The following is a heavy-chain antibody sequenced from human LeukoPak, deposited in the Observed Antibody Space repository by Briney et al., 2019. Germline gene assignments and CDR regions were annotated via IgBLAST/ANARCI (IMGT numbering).Heavy chain of an antibody. D-gene: IGHD3-22*01. Sequence: GGSLRLSCAASEFTFSAYSMNWLRQAPGKGPEWVSSISSNSRYLYYADSVKGRFTISRDNSKNTLYLQMNSLRAEDTAVYYCAREGWLSHFDYWGQGTLVTVSS. CDR1: EFTFSAYS. J-gene: IGHJ4*02. CDR2: ISSNSRYL. CDR3: AREGWLSHFDY. V-gene: IGHV3-21*01.